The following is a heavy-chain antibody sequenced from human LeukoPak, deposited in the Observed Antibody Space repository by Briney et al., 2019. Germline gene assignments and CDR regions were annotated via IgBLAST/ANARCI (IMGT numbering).Heavy chain of an antibody. Sequence: SETLSLTCTVSGGSISSGDYYWSWIRQPPGKGLEWIGYIYYSGSTYYNPSLKSRVTISVDTSKNQFSLKLSSVTAADTAVYYCARNMVRGVKAIDYWGQGTLVTVSS. CDR3: ARNMVRGVKAIDY. D-gene: IGHD3-10*01. J-gene: IGHJ4*02. V-gene: IGHV4-30-4*08. CDR1: GGSISSGDYY. CDR2: IYYSGST.